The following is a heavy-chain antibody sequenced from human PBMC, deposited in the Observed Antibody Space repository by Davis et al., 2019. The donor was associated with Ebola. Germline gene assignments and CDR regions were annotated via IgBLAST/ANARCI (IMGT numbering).Heavy chain of an antibody. D-gene: IGHD5-12*01. CDR3: ARGHNFGHDY. CDR1: GYTFTDYN. Sequence: ASVKVSCKASGYTFTDYNIHWMRQAPGQGLEWLGRVILKSGATNYAQKFQDRVTMTRDTSISTAYMELSSLTSDDTAVYFCARGHNFGHDYWGQGTLVTVSS. CDR2: VILKSGAT. J-gene: IGHJ4*02. V-gene: IGHV1-2*06.